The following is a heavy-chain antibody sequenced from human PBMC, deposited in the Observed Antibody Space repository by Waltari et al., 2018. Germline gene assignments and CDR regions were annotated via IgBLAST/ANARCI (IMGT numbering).Heavy chain of an antibody. Sequence: EVQLVQSGAEVKKPGESLKISCKGSGYSLTSYWIGWVRQMPGKGLEWMGFIYPCDSDTRYSPSFQGQVTISADKSISTAYLQWSSLKASDTAMYYCARCGPSSGDAFDIWGQGTMVTVSS. J-gene: IGHJ3*02. CDR1: GYSLTSYW. CDR2: IYPCDSDT. CDR3: ARCGPSSGDAFDI. D-gene: IGHD6-19*01. V-gene: IGHV5-51*01.